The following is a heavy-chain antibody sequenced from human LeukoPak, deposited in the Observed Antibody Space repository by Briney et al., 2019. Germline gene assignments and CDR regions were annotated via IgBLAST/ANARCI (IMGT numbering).Heavy chain of an antibody. J-gene: IGHJ4*02. V-gene: IGHV1-69*01. CDR2: IIPIFGTA. Sequence: GSSVKVSCKASGGTFSSYAISWVRQAPGHGLEWMGGIIPIFGTANYAQKFQGRVTITADESTSTAYMELSSLRSEDTAVYYCAGNTYYYGSGEFDYWGQGTLVTVSS. CDR3: AGNTYYYGSGEFDY. CDR1: GGTFSSYA. D-gene: IGHD3-10*01.